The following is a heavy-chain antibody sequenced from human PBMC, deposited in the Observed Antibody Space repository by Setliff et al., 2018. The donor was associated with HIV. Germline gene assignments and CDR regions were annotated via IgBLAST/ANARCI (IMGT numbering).Heavy chain of an antibody. V-gene: IGHV4-59*08. D-gene: IGHD3-22*01. CDR1: GGSINSYY. CDR2: IDYSGST. Sequence: KTSETLSLTCTVSGGSINSYYWSWIRQPPGKGLEWIGNIDYSGSTNYKPSLKSRVTISVDTSKNQFSLKLSSVTAADTAVYYCARQSDSSGYFPSWYFDYWAQGTLVTVSS. CDR3: ARQSDSSGYFPSWYFDY. J-gene: IGHJ4*02.